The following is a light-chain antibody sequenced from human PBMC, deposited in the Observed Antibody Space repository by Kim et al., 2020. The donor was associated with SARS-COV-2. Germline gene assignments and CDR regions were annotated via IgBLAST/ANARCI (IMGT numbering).Light chain of an antibody. CDR3: HQYSDWHPYS. J-gene: IGKJ2*03. CDR2: GTS. V-gene: IGKV3-15*01. Sequence: EIVMTQSPATLSVSPGERATLSCRASQSVSSNLAWYQQKPGQAPRLLIYGTSTRATGIPVRFSGSGSGTEFTLTISSLQSEDFALYYCHQYSDWHPYSFGQGDQAGD. CDR1: QSVSSN.